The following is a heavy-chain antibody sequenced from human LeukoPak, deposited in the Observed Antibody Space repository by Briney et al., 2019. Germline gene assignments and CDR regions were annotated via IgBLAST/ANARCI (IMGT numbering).Heavy chain of an antibody. Sequence: SETLSLTCTLSGGSISSSRYYWGWIRQSPGKGLEWIGSIYYSGSTYYNPSLKSRVTISVDTSKNQFSLKLSSVTAADTAVYYCARHSYPANLMYPNWFDPWGQGTLVTGYS. D-gene: IGHD5-18*01. CDR2: IYYSGST. CDR3: ARHSYPANLMYPNWFDP. J-gene: IGHJ5*02. V-gene: IGHV4-39*01. CDR1: GGSISSSRYY.